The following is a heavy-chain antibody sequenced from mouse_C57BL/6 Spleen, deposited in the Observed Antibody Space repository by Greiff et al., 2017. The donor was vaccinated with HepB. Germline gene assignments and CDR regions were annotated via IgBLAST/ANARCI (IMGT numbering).Heavy chain of an antibody. Sequence: EVKVVESGPGLAKPSQTLSLTCSVTGYSITSDYWNWIRKFPGNKLEYMGYISYSGSTYYNPSLKSRISITRDTSKNQNYLQLNSVTTEDTATYYCARSYYDYDREYAMDYWGQGTSVTVSS. D-gene: IGHD2-4*01. V-gene: IGHV3-8*01. CDR2: ISYSGST. J-gene: IGHJ4*01. CDR3: ARSYYDYDREYAMDY. CDR1: GYSITSDY.